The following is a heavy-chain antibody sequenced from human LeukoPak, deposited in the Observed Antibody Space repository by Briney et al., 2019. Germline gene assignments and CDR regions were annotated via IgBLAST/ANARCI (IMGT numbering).Heavy chain of an antibody. CDR3: ARGSRKNTMIVRSLDY. CDR1: GYTFTGYY. Sequence: GASVKVSCKASGYTFTGYYMHWVRQAPGLGLEWMGWINPNSGGTNYAQKFQGRVTMTRDTSISTAYMELSRLRSDDTAVYYCARGSRKNTMIVRSLDYWGQGTLVTVSS. CDR2: INPNSGGT. D-gene: IGHD3-22*01. V-gene: IGHV1-2*02. J-gene: IGHJ4*02.